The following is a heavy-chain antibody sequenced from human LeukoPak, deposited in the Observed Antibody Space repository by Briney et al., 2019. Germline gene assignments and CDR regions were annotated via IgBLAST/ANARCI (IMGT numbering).Heavy chain of an antibody. J-gene: IGHJ4*02. D-gene: IGHD5-24*01. V-gene: IGHV3-30*02. CDR2: IRYDGSNE. CDR3: AKLGQSGYNSYY. Sequence: GGSLRLSCAASGFTFSSYGMHWVRQAPGKGLEWVSFIRYDGSNEYYADSVRGRFTISRDNSKNTLYLQMNSLRAEDTAVYYCAKLGQSGYNSYYWGQGTLVTVSS. CDR1: GFTFSSYG.